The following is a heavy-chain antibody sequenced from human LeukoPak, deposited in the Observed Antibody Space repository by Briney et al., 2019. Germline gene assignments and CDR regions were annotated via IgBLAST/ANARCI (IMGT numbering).Heavy chain of an antibody. Sequence: SETLSLTCTVSGGSISSSSYYWGWIRQPPGKGLEWIGSIYYSGSTYYNPSLKSRVAISVDTSKNQFSLKLSSVTAADTAVYYCARGRQQLVRTQYYYYGMDDWGQGTTVTVSS. V-gene: IGHV4-39*01. CDR3: ARGRQQLVRTQYYYYGMDD. CDR1: GGSISSSSYY. J-gene: IGHJ6*02. CDR2: IYYSGST. D-gene: IGHD6-13*01.